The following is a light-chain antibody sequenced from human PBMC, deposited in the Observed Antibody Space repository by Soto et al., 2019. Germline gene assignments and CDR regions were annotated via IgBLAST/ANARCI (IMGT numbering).Light chain of an antibody. CDR3: QQYGSSPWT. Sequence: EIVLTQYPGTLSLSPGERATLSCRASQSFSSSYLAWYQQKPGQAPRLLIYGASSRATGIPDRFSGSGSGTDFTLTISRLEPEDFAVYYCQQYGSSPWTFGQGTKVDIK. V-gene: IGKV3-20*01. CDR1: QSFSSSY. CDR2: GAS. J-gene: IGKJ1*01.